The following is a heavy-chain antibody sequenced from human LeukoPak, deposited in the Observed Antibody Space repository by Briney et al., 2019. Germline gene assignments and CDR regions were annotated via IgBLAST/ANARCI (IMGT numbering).Heavy chain of an antibody. CDR3: ARKATTVTPPY. Sequence: GGSLRLSCAASGFTFSSYSMNWVRQAPGKGLEWVDSVKGRFTISRDNAKNSLYLQMNSLRAEDTAVYYCARKATTVTPPYWGQGTLVTVSS. J-gene: IGHJ4*02. CDR1: GFTFSSYS. V-gene: IGHV3-48*04. D-gene: IGHD4-17*01.